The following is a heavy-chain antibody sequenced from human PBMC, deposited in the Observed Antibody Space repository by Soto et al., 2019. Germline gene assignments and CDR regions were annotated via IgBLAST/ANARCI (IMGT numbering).Heavy chain of an antibody. CDR2: INHSGST. Sequence: QVQLQQWGAGLLKPSETLSLTCAVYGGSFSGYYWSWIRQPPGKGLEWIGEINHSGSTNYNPSLTSRVTISVDTSKNQFSLKLSSVTAADTAVYYCARRYQLFPRGIDPWGQGTLVTVSS. D-gene: IGHD2-2*01. J-gene: IGHJ5*02. CDR3: ARRYQLFPRGIDP. CDR1: GGSFSGYY. V-gene: IGHV4-34*01.